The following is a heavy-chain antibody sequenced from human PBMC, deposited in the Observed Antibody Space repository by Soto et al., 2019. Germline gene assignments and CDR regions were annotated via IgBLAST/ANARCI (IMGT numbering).Heavy chain of an antibody. CDR1: GYTFSSYS. D-gene: IGHD6-13*01. CDR3: ARDPETYWYSSSWYYRVYYYYGMDV. Sequence: EVQLVESGGGLVQPGGSLRLSCAASGYTFSSYSMNWVRQAPGKGLEWVSYISSSSSTIYYADSVKGRFTISRDNAKNSLYLQMNSLRDEDTAVYYCARDPETYWYSSSWYYRVYYYYGMDVWGQGTTVTVSS. V-gene: IGHV3-48*02. CDR2: ISSSSSTI. J-gene: IGHJ6*02.